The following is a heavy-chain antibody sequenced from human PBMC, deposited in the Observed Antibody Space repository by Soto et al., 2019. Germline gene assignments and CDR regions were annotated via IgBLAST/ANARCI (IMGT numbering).Heavy chain of an antibody. D-gene: IGHD6-6*01. CDR3: AKGAKDSSSPGGYFDY. CDR2: ISWDGGST. V-gene: IGHV3-43*01. J-gene: IGHJ4*02. Sequence: GGSLRLSCAASGFTFDDYTMHWVRQAPGKGLEWVSLISWDGGSTYYADSVKGRFTISRDNSKNSLYLQMNSLRTEDTALYYCAKGAKDSSSPGGYFDYWGQGTLVTVSS. CDR1: GFTFDDYT.